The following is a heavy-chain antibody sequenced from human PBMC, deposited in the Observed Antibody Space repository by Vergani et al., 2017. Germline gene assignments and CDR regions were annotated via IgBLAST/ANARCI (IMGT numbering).Heavy chain of an antibody. J-gene: IGHJ3*01. V-gene: IGHV3-48*03. D-gene: IGHD6-6*01. CDR1: GLIFSRFD. CDR2: ISSTGSSV. CDR3: AGEYSSSSGRTFDV. Sequence: EVQLVESGGGLVQPGGSLRLSCADSGLIFSRFDMNWVRQAPGKGLEWMSYISSTGSSVSYADSVKGRFPISRDNAKDSLFLQMSSLRAADTAVYYCAGEYSSSSGRTFDVWAQGTKVIVPS.